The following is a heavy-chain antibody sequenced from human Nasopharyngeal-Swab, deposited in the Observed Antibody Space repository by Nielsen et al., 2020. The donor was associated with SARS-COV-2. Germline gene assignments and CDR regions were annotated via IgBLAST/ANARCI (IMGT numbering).Heavy chain of an antibody. V-gene: IGHV3-30-3*01. CDR2: ISYDGSNK. D-gene: IGHD3-22*01. J-gene: IGHJ6*02. Sequence: WIRQPPGKGLEWVAVISYDGSNKYYADSVKGRFTISRGNSKNTLYLQMNSLRAEDTAVYYCARTDSSGYYPVTYYYYGMDVWGQGTTVTVSS. CDR3: ARTDSSGYYPVTYYYYGMDV.